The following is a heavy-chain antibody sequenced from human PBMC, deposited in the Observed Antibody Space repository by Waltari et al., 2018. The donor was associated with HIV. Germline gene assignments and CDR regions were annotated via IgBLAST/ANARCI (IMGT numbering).Heavy chain of an antibody. CDR3: ARDQRWGAAFDI. D-gene: IGHD3-16*01. Sequence: EVQLVESGGGLVQPGGSLRLSCAASGFTFSSYSLNWVRQAPGKGLEWVSYISSSSSTIYYADSVKGRFTISRDNAKNSLYLQMNSLRAEDTAVYYCARDQRWGAAFDIWGQGTMVTVSS. CDR2: ISSSSSTI. J-gene: IGHJ3*02. V-gene: IGHV3-48*01. CDR1: GFTFSSYS.